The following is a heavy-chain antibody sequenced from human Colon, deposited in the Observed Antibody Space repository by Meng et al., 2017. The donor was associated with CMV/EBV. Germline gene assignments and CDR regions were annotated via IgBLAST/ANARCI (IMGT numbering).Heavy chain of an antibody. Sequence: SGYTFTGYYMHWVRQAPGQGLEWMGWINPNSGGTNYAQNFQGRLTLTRDTSISTVYMELSRLRSDDTAVYYCAKTAEYSSSSAAFDPWGQGTLVTVSS. CDR3: AKTAEYSSSSAAFDP. CDR2: INPNSGGT. V-gene: IGHV1-2*02. CDR1: GYTFTGYY. D-gene: IGHD6-6*01. J-gene: IGHJ5*02.